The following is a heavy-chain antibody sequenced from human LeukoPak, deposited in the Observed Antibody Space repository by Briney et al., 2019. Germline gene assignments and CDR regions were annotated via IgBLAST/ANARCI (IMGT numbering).Heavy chain of an antibody. V-gene: IGHV3-48*03. CDR2: ISSSDSST. CDR1: GFTFRSYE. Sequence: GGSLRLSCAASGFTFRSYEMNWVRQAPGKGLEWVSYISSSDSSTHYADSVKGRFTISRDNAKNSLYLQMNSLRVEDMGVYYCARETRGHYYDSSGPDHLGQGTLVTVSS. J-gene: IGHJ5*02. D-gene: IGHD3-22*01. CDR3: ARETRGHYYDSSGPDH.